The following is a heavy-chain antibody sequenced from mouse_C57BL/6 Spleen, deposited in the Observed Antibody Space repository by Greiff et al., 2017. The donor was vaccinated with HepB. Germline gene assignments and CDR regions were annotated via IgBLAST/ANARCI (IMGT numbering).Heavy chain of an antibody. J-gene: IGHJ4*01. Sequence: ESGAELVRPGTSVKVSCKASGYAFTNYLIEWVKQRPGQGLEWIGVINPGSGGTNYNEKFKGNATLTADKSSSTAYMQLSSLTSEDSAVYFCARTTLLCDYAMDYWGQGTSVTVSS. CDR3: ARTTLLCDYAMDY. CDR2: INPGSGGT. CDR1: GYAFTNYL. V-gene: IGHV1-54*01. D-gene: IGHD2-1*01.